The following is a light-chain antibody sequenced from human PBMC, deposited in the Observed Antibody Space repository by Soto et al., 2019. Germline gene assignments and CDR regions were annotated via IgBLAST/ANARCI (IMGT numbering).Light chain of an antibody. CDR3: QQYENWPRT. CDR1: QSVNSN. J-gene: IGKJ1*01. Sequence: EIVMTQSPATLSVSPGERATLSCRASQSVNSNLAWYQQKPGQGPRLLIYGASTRATGIPATFSGSGSGTEFTLTISSLQSEDFALYYCQQYENWPRTFGQGTKVDIK. CDR2: GAS. V-gene: IGKV3D-15*01.